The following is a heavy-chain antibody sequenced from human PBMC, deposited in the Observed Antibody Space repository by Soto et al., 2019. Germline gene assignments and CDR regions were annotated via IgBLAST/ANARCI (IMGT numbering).Heavy chain of an antibody. CDR3: ARELPKDGDLDY. V-gene: IGHV3-66*01. D-gene: IGHD4-17*01. Sequence: GGSLRLSCAASGFTVSSNYMSWVRQAPGKGLEWVSVIYSGGSTYYADSVKGRFTISRDNSKNTLYLQMGSLRAEDMAVYYCARELPKDGDLDYWGQGTLVTVSS. J-gene: IGHJ4*02. CDR2: IYSGGST. CDR1: GFTVSSNY.